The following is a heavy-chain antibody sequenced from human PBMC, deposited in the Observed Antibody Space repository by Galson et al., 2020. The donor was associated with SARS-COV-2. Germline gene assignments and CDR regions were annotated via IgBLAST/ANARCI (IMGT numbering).Heavy chain of an antibody. CDR1: EYIFANYW. V-gene: IGHV5-51*01. CDR3: ARRAYYDSSSTTSYWYFDL. D-gene: IGHD3-22*01. CDR2: IYPDDSDT. J-gene: IGHJ2*01. Sequence: KIGESLKISCKVSEYIFANYWIAWVRQMPGKGLEWMGIIYPDDSDTRYSPSFQGQVTISAEKSISTVYLQWSSLKASDTATYYCARRAYYDSSSTTSYWYFDLWGRGTLVTVSS.